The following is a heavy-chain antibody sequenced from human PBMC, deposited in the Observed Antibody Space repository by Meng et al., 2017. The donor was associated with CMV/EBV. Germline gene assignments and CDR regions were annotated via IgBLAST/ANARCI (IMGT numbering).Heavy chain of an antibody. J-gene: IGHJ6*02. CDR2: INHSGST. Sequence: SETLSLTCAVYGGSFSGYYWSWIRQPPGKGLKWIGEINHSGSTNYNPSLKSRFTISVDTSKNQFSLKLSSVTAADTAVYYCARALRGYYYYYYGMDVWGQGTTVTVSS. CDR3: ARALRGYYYYYYGMDV. D-gene: IGHD4-23*01. CDR1: GGSFSGYY. V-gene: IGHV4-34*01.